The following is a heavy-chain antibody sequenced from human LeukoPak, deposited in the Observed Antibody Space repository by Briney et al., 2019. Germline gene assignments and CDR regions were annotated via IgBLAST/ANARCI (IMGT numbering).Heavy chain of an antibody. Sequence: GRSLRLSCAASGFTFSSYGMHWVRQAPGKGLEWVAVISYDGSNKYYADSVKGRFTISRDNGKNSLYLQMSSLRAEDTAVYYCAGEEGPYCGGDCYSEIDYWGQGTLVTISS. CDR2: ISYDGSNK. CDR3: AGEEGPYCGGDCYSEIDY. D-gene: IGHD2-21*02. CDR1: GFTFSSYG. V-gene: IGHV3-30*03. J-gene: IGHJ4*02.